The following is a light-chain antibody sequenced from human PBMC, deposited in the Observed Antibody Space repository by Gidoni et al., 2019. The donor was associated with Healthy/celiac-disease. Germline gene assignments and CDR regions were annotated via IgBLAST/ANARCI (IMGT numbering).Light chain of an antibody. CDR1: SSNIGSNY. CDR2: RNN. J-gene: IGLJ1*01. Sequence: QSVLTQPPSXXXTPGQRVTISCSGSSSNIGSNYVYWYQQLPGTAPKLPIYRNNQRPSGFPDRFSGSKSGTSASLAXXGLRSEDEADYYCAAWDDSLSGFYVFGXXXKVTVL. V-gene: IGLV1-47*01. CDR3: AAWDDSLSGFYV.